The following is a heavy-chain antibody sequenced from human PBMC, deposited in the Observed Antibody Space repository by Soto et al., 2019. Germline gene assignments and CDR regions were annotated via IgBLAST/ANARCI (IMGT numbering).Heavy chain of an antibody. CDR2: ISSNTNNI. Sequence: GGSLRLSCAASGFTFTSYSMNWVRQAPGKGLEWVSSISSNTNNIYYGDSMKGRFTISRDNAKNSLYLEMNSLRAEDTAVYYCARESEDLTSNFDYWGQGTLVTVSS. J-gene: IGHJ4*02. CDR1: GFTFTSYS. V-gene: IGHV3-21*06. CDR3: ARESEDLTSNFDY.